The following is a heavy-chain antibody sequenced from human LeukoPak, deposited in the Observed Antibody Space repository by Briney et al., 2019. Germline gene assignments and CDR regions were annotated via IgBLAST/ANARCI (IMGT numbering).Heavy chain of an antibody. V-gene: IGHV1-8*01. CDR2: MNPNSGNT. CDR1: GYTFTSYD. CDR3: ARGMLVITSSWFDP. J-gene: IGHJ5*02. Sequence: ASVKVSCKASGYTFTSYDINWVRQATGQGLEGMGWMNPNSGNTGYAQKFQGRVTMTRNTSISTAYMELSSLRSEDTAVYYCARGMLVITSSWFDPWGQGTLVTVSS. D-gene: IGHD3-22*01.